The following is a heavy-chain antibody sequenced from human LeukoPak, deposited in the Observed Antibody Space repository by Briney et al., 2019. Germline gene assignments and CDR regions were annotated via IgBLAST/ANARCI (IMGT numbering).Heavy chain of an antibody. CDR2: FDPEDGET. J-gene: IGHJ4*02. Sequence: VASVKVSCKVSGYTLTELSMHWVRQAPGKGLEWMGGFDPEDGETIYAQKFQGRVTMTEGTSTDTAYMELSSLRSEDTAVYYCATDDGTAMGNHFDYWGQGTLVTVSS. CDR1: GYTLTELS. V-gene: IGHV1-24*01. CDR3: ATDDGTAMGNHFDY. D-gene: IGHD5-18*01.